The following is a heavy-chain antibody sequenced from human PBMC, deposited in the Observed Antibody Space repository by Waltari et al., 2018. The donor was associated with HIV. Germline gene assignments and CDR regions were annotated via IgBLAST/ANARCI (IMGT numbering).Heavy chain of an antibody. J-gene: IGHJ1*01. V-gene: IGHV1-18*01. Sequence: VQSASELKPPGAAAKVSCTPPGYTFTSYGISWLRLAPGQGFEWVGWISADNGNTNYAQKFRGRVTLTTDTSTSTAYMELRGLRHEDTAIYYCARDKGASDTYKAEYFQHWGRGTLVSVSA. CDR2: ISADNGNT. CDR1: GYTFTSYG. CDR3: ARDKGASDTYKAEYFQH. D-gene: IGHD1-20*01.